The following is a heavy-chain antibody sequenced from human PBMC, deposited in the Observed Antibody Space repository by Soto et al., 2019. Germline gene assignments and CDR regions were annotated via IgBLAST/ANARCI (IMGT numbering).Heavy chain of an antibody. Sequence: GGSLRLSCAVSGFTVSSNYMNWVRQAPGKGLEWVSFIYSGGNTYYADSVKGRFTISRDNSKNMLYLQMNSLRVEDTAVYYCARQVRVRGFAFDIWGQGTMVTVSS. D-gene: IGHD3-3*01. CDR2: IYSGGNT. CDR1: GFTVSSNY. V-gene: IGHV3-66*04. J-gene: IGHJ3*02. CDR3: ARQVRVRGFAFDI.